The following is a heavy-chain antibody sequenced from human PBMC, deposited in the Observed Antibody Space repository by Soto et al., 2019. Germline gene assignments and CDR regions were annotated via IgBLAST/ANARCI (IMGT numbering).Heavy chain of an antibody. D-gene: IGHD2-21*01. V-gene: IGHV3-30*18. CDR1: GSSFNTYV. J-gene: IGHJ4*02. Sequence: GGPLGVSWTYSGSSFNTYVMDWVRQAPGKGLEWVARILYDGSKEYYADPVKGRFTISRDNSKKTLYLQMDRLRVEDTAVYFCAKGLALMADHWGQGTQVTVYS. CDR3: AKGLALMADH. CDR2: ILYDGSKE.